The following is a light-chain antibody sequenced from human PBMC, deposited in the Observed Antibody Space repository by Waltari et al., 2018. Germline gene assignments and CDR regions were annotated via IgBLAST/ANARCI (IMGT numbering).Light chain of an antibody. Sequence: EIVLTQSPGTLSLSPGERATLSCRASQSVSSSYLAWYQQKPGQAPRLLLYCASSRATGIPDRFSGSGSGTDFTLTISRLEPEDFAVYYCQQYGSSPLYTFGQGTKVEIK. V-gene: IGKV3-20*01. J-gene: IGKJ2*01. CDR1: QSVSSSY. CDR2: CAS. CDR3: QQYGSSPLYT.